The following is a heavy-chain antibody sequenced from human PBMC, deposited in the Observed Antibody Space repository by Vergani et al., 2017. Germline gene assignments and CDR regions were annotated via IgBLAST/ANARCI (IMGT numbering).Heavy chain of an antibody. V-gene: IGHV4-39*01. CDR2: IYYSGST. D-gene: IGHD3-9*01. CDR1: GGSISSSSYY. Sequence: QLQLQESGPGLVKPSETLSLTCTVSGGSISSSSYYWGWIRQPPGKGLEWIGSIYYSGSTYYNPSLKSRVTISVDTSKNQFSLKLRSVTAADTAVYYCARQPGINVLRYCDWTGPRRFDFDDWGQGTLVTVSS. CDR3: ARQPGINVLRYCDWTGPRRFDFDD. J-gene: IGHJ4*02.